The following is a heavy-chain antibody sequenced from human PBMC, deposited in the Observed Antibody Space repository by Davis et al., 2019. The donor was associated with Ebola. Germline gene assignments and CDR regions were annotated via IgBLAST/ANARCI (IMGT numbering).Heavy chain of an antibody. Sequence: PGGSLRLSCVASGFIFDEYVMHWVRQVPGKGLEWVSSISGTGTSIGYGDSVKGRFTVSRDYANNSLYLQMNSLRTEDTAFYYCAKGLSTRSPLIFDYWGQGILVTVSS. J-gene: IGHJ4*02. CDR1: GFIFDEYV. V-gene: IGHV3-9*01. D-gene: IGHD2-15*01. CDR2: ISGTGTSI. CDR3: AKGLSTRSPLIFDY.